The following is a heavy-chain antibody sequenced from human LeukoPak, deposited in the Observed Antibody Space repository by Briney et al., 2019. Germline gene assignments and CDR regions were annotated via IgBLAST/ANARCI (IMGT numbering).Heavy chain of an antibody. CDR2: ITGSGDTT. J-gene: IGHJ4*02. CDR3: AKWGDYDILTGYYVSDF. D-gene: IGHD3-9*01. V-gene: IGHV3-23*01. Sequence: GASLRLSCAASGFIFRNYPMSWVRQAPGKGLEWVSAITGSGDTTYYADSVKGRFTVPRDNSKNTLYVEMNTLRAEDTAVYYCAKWGDYDILTGYYVSDFWGQGTLVTVSS. CDR1: GFIFRNYP.